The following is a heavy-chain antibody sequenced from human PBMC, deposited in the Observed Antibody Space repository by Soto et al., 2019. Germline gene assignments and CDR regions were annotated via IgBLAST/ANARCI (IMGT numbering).Heavy chain of an antibody. CDR3: ARRRVRGVTLDY. V-gene: IGHV4-39*01. CDR1: GGSISSSSYY. Sequence: SETLSLTCTVSGGSISSSSYYWGWIRQPPGKGLEWIGSIDYRGSTYYNPSLKSRVTISVDTSKNQFSLKLSSVTAADTAVYYCARRRVRGVTLDYWGQGTLVTVSS. J-gene: IGHJ4*02. CDR2: IDYRGST. D-gene: IGHD3-10*01.